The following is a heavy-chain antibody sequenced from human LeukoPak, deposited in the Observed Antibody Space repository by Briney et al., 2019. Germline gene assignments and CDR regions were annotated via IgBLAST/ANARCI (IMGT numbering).Heavy chain of an antibody. CDR1: GGSFSSYY. J-gene: IGHJ4*02. CDR2: IYNSGGT. Sequence: SETLSLTCTVSGGSFSSYYWSWIRQPAGKGLDWIGRIYNSGGTNYNPSLESRVTMSVDTSKNQSSLKLSSVTAADTAVYYCARAHCTATSCHHFDYWGQGALVTVSS. CDR3: ARAHCTATSCHHFDY. D-gene: IGHD2-2*01. V-gene: IGHV4-4*07.